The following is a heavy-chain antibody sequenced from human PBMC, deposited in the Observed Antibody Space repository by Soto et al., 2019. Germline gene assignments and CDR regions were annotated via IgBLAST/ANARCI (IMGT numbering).Heavy chain of an antibody. CDR2: SHQSGNT. Sequence: LLESSAAVVKHPGTLSLISSVSAVFIVSHDWWPWVRQPPGKGLEWIGESHQSGNTNYNSSLESRVTISLDKSKNHFSLQLSSVTVADTAVYYCATRDTGRVYWGQGTLVTVSS. V-gene: IGHV4-4*03. D-gene: IGHD5-18*01. CDR1: AVFIVSHDW. J-gene: IGHJ4*02. CDR3: ATRDTGRVY.